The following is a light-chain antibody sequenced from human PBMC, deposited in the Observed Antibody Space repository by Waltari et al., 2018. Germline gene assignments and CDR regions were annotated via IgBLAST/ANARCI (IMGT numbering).Light chain of an antibody. V-gene: IGLV1-51*01. CDR1: SSNIGNND. Sequence: QSVLTQPPSVSAAPGQRVTISCSGGSSNIGNNDVSWYQQFPGTAPKLLITDNNKRPFGIPDRFSGAKSGTSATLGITGLQTGDEADYYGATWDGRLRVVVFGGGTKVTVL. CDR2: DNN. J-gene: IGLJ3*02. CDR3: ATWDGRLRVVV.